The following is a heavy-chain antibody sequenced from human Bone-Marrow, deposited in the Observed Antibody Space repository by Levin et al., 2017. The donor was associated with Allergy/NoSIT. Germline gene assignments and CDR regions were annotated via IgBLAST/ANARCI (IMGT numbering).Heavy chain of an antibody. V-gene: IGHV1-24*01. CDR3: ATVAAAALLKRYFDY. CDR2: FDPEDGET. CDR1: GYTLTELS. D-gene: IGHD6-13*01. Sequence: ASVKVSCKVSGYTLTELSMHWVRQAPGKGLEWMGGFDPEDGETIYAQKFQGRVTMTEDTSTDTAYMELSSLRSEDTAVYYCATVAAAALLKRYFDYWGQGTLVTVSS. J-gene: IGHJ4*02.